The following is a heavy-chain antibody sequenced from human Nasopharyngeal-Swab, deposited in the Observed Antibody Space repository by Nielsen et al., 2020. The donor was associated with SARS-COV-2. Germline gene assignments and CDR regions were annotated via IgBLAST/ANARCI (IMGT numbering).Heavy chain of an antibody. CDR3: AWGFGYCSSTSCSTAWFDP. CDR2: LKQDGSEK. CDR1: GFTFSSYW. V-gene: IGHV3-7*04. Sequence: GESLKIPCAASGFTFSSYWMSWVRQAPGQGLEWVANLKQDGSEKYYVDSVKGRFTLTRDNAKNSLYLQMNSLRAEDKAVYYCAWGFGYCSSTSCSTAWFDPWGQGTLVTVSS. D-gene: IGHD2-2*03. J-gene: IGHJ5*01.